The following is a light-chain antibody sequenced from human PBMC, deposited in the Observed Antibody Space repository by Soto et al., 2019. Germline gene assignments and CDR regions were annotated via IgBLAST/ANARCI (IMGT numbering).Light chain of an antibody. Sequence: EAVMTQSPATLSVSPGERATLSCRTSQSVSNNLAWYQQKPGQAPRLLIYDASTRDTGIPARFSGGGSGPEFTLTISSLQSEDFAVYYCQQYHNWPPTFGQGTKLEIK. CDR1: QSVSNN. V-gene: IGKV3-15*01. CDR3: QQYHNWPPT. CDR2: DAS. J-gene: IGKJ2*01.